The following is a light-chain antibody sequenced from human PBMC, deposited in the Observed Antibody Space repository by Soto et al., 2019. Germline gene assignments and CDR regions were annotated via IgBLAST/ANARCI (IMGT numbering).Light chain of an antibody. CDR1: QSVTNNY. Sequence: EIVLTQSPGTLSSSPGERATLSCGASQSVTNNYLAWYQQKPGQAPRLLIFVASIRVTGIPDRFIGSGSGTHFTLTISRLEPEDFAVYYCQPYVTSLTTFGQGTKVEV. J-gene: IGKJ1*01. V-gene: IGKV3-20*01. CDR3: QPYVTSLTT. CDR2: VAS.